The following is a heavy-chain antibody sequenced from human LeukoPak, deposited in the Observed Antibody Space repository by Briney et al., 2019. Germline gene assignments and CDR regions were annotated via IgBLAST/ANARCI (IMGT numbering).Heavy chain of an antibody. J-gene: IGHJ4*02. CDR2: INPNSGGT. V-gene: IGHV1-2*02. CDR1: GYTFTGYY. D-gene: IGHD2-15*01. CDR3: ARAAPNRRYCSGGSCLTYFDY. Sequence: ASVKVSCKASGYTFTGYYMHWVRQAPGQGLEWMGWINPNSGGTNYAQKFQGRVTMTRDTSISTAYMELSRLRSDDTAVYYCARAAPNRRYCSGGSCLTYFDYWGQGTLVTVSS.